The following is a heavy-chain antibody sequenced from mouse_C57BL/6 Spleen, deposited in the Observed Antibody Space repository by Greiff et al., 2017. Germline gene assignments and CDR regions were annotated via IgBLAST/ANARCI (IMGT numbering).Heavy chain of an antibody. V-gene: IGHV1-54*01. D-gene: IGHD1-1*01. CDR2: INPGSGGT. J-gene: IGHJ4*01. Sequence: QVQLQQSGAELVRPGTSVKVSCKASGYAFTNYLIEWVKQRPGQGLEWIGVINPGSGGTNYNEKFKGKATLTADKSSSTAYMQLSSLTSEDSAVYFCARVPLYYGSTSYYAMDYWGQGTSVTVSS. CDR1: GYAFTNYL. CDR3: ARVPLYYGSTSYYAMDY.